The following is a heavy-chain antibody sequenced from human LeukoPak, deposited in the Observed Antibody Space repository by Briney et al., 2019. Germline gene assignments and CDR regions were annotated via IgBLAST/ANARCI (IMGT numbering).Heavy chain of an antibody. Sequence: SETLSLTCTVSSDSIGSGHYCWSWIRQPPGKGLEWIGEINHSGSTNYNPSLKSRVTISVDTSKNQFSLKLSSVTAADTAVYYCARTVAAAGDYWGQGTLVTVSS. D-gene: IGHD6-13*01. CDR2: INHSGST. CDR1: SDSIGSGHYC. J-gene: IGHJ4*02. CDR3: ARTVAAAGDY. V-gene: IGHV4-39*07.